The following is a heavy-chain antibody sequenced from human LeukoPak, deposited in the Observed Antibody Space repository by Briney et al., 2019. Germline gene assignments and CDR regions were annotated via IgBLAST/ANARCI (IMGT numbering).Heavy chain of an antibody. V-gene: IGHV1-69*06. CDR1: GGTFSSYA. J-gene: IGHJ4*02. CDR2: IIPIFGTA. D-gene: IGHD4-17*01. Sequence: SVKVSCKAPGGTFSSYAISWVRQAPGQGLEWMGGIIPIFGTANYAQKFQGRVTITADKSTSTAYMELSSLRSEDTAVYYCARVGGYGDYDDYWGQGTLVTVSS. CDR3: ARVGGYGDYDDY.